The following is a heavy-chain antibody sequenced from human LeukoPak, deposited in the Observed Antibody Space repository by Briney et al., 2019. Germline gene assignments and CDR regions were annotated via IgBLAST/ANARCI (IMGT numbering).Heavy chain of an antibody. D-gene: IGHD2-15*01. Sequence: SETLSLTCTVSGGSIRGSYWSWIRQPAGKGLEWIGRIYSSGSTNYNPSLKSRVTMSVDTSENQVSLKLNSVTAADTAVYYCARGFGSGGSCYLFDSWGQGTLVTVSS. CDR3: ARGFGSGGSCYLFDS. CDR1: GGSIRGSY. CDR2: IYSSGST. V-gene: IGHV4-4*07. J-gene: IGHJ4*02.